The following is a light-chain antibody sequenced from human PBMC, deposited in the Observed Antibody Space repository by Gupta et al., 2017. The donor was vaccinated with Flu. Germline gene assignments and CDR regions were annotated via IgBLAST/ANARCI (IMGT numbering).Light chain of an antibody. Sequence: QSVLTQPPSASGTPGQRVTISCSGSSSNIGSNTVNWYQQLPGTAPKLLSYSNNQRPSGVPDRFSGSKSGTSASLAISGLQSEDEADDYCAAWDDSMNGYVFGTGTKVTVL. CDR1: SSNIGSNT. CDR2: SNN. CDR3: AAWDDSMNGYV. J-gene: IGLJ1*01. V-gene: IGLV1-44*01.